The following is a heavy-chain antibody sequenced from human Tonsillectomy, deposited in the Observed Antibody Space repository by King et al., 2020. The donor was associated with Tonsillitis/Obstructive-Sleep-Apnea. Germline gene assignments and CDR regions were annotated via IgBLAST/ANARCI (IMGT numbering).Heavy chain of an antibody. CDR3: AGGRSVLGSDNYWYFDL. J-gene: IGHJ2*01. Sequence: VQLVQSGAEVKKPGESLRISCKGSGYRFTNYWINWVRQMPGKGLEWMGRIDPSDSYTNYSPSFQGHVTISADKSISTAYLQWSSLKASDTAMYYCAGGRSVLGSDNYWYFDLWGRGTLVAVSS. CDR2: IDPSDSYT. D-gene: IGHD3-16*01. CDR1: GYRFTNYW. V-gene: IGHV5-10-1*03.